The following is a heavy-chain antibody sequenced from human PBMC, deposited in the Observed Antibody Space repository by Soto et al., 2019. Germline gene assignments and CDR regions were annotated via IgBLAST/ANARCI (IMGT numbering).Heavy chain of an antibody. V-gene: IGHV1-69*08. CDR1: GGTFSSYT. CDR3: AREGELLFRRGAVVI. D-gene: IGHD1-26*01. J-gene: IGHJ3*02. Sequence: QVQLVQSGAEVKKPGSSVKVSCKASGGTFSSYTISWVRQAPGQGLEWMGRIIPILGIANYAQKFQGRVKITADKSTNTAYMELSSLRSEDTDVYYCAREGELLFRRGAVVIWGQGTMVTVSS. CDR2: IIPILGIA.